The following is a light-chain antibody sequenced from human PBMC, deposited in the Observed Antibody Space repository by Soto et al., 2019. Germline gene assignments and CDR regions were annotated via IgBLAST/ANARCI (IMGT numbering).Light chain of an antibody. J-gene: IGKJ1*01. Sequence: DIQMTQSPSTLSASVGDRVTITCRASQSIGSRLAWYQQKPGKAPKLLIFGASILESGVPSRFSGSGSGTAFTLTISSLQPDDFATYYCQQYNSDLWTFVPGTKVEIK. V-gene: IGKV1-5*01. CDR2: GAS. CDR1: QSIGSR. CDR3: QQYNSDLWT.